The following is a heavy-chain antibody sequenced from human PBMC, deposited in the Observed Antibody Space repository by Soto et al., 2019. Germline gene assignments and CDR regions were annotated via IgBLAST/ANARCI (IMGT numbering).Heavy chain of an antibody. J-gene: IGHJ4*02. Sequence: GGSLRLSCAASGFTFSAYNMYWVRQAPGKGLEWVSYMSSSRTYIYYADSVKGRFTISRDNANNSLYLQMNSLRAEDAAVYYCARQLHFGEFSLGYWGQGSLVTV. V-gene: IGHV3-21*01. CDR1: GFTFSAYN. CDR2: MSSSRTYI. CDR3: ARQLHFGEFSLGY. D-gene: IGHD3-10*01.